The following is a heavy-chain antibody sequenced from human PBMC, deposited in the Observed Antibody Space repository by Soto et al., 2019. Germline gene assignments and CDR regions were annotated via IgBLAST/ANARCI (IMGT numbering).Heavy chain of an antibody. D-gene: IGHD6-19*01. CDR2: INPNSGGT. V-gene: IGHV1-2*02. J-gene: IGHJ4*02. Sequence: QEQLVQSGAEVKKPGASVKVSCKASGYTFTGYYIHWVRQAPGQGLGWMGWINPNSGGTYYAQKFQDRVTMTRDTSISTAFMELSRLTSDDTAIYYCARDSQWLVPIYYFDYWGQGTLVTVTS. CDR3: ARDSQWLVPIYYFDY. CDR1: GYTFTGYY.